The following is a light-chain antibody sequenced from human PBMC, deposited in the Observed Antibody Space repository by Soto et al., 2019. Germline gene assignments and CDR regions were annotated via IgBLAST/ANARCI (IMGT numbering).Light chain of an antibody. CDR1: QSLLHSNGYNY. J-gene: IGKJ4*01. CDR2: LGS. V-gene: IGKV2-28*01. CDR3: MQSLETPLT. Sequence: DIVMTQSPLSLPVTPGEPASIPCRSSQSLLHSNGYNYLDWYLQKPGQSPQLLIYLGSSRSSGVPDRFSGSGSGTHFTLKISRVEAEDVGVYYCMQSLETPLTFGGGTKVDIK.